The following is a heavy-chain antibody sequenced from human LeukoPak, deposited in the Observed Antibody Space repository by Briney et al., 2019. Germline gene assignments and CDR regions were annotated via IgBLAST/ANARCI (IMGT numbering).Heavy chain of an antibody. Sequence: GRSLRLSCAASGFTYSSYGMHWVRQAPGKGLEWVAVISYDGSDKYYADSVKGRFTISRDNSKNTLYLQMNSLRAEDTAVYYCARPAGTYDYSYGMDVWGQGTTVTVSS. CDR3: ARPAGTYDYSYGMDV. CDR2: ISYDGSDK. V-gene: IGHV3-30-3*01. D-gene: IGHD6-19*01. J-gene: IGHJ6*02. CDR1: GFTYSSYG.